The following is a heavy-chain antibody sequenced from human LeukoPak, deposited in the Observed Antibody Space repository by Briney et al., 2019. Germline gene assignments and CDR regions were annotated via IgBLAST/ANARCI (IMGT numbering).Heavy chain of an antibody. CDR2: INHSGNT. J-gene: IGHJ4*02. CDR3: ARHFRGPPYYFDY. Sequence: SETLSLTCAVYGGSFSGSSWSWIRQPPGKGLEWIGDINHSGNTNYSPSLKSRVTISIDTSKNQFSLKLNSVTAADTAVYYYARHFRGPPYYFDYWGQGTLVTVSS. CDR1: GGSFSGSS. D-gene: IGHD3-3*02. V-gene: IGHV4-34*01.